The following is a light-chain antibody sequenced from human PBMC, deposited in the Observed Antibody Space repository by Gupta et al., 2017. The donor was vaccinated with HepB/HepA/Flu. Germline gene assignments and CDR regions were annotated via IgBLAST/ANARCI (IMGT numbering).Light chain of an antibody. Sequence: EIVMTQSPATLSVSPGEGATLSCRSSQSVSSSLVWYQQKPGQAPRLLIYDASTRATGIPARFSGSGSGTEFTLTISSLQSEDFAVYYCQQYNNWPWTFGQGTKVEIK. V-gene: IGKV3-15*01. CDR1: QSVSSS. J-gene: IGKJ1*01. CDR3: QQYNNWPWT. CDR2: DAS.